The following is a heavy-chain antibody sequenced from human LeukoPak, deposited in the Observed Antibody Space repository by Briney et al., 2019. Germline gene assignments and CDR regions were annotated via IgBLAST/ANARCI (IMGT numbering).Heavy chain of an antibody. J-gene: IGHJ6*03. D-gene: IGHD3/OR15-3a*01. CDR3: ARALSWTTESYYYMDV. V-gene: IGHV1-8*01. CDR2: MNPNSGNT. CDR1: GYTFTSYD. Sequence: ASVKLSCKASGYTFTSYDINWVRQATGQGLEWMGWMNPNSGNTGYAQKFQGRVTMTKNTSITTAYMDLSSLRSEDTAVYYCARALSWTTESYYYMDVWCKGTTVTVSS.